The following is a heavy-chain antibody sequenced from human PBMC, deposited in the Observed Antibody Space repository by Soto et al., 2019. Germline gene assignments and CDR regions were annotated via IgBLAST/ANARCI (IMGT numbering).Heavy chain of an antibody. CDR1: GFTFSSYG. J-gene: IGHJ6*02. Sequence: GGSLRLSCAASGFTFSSYGMQWVRQAPGKGLEWVAVISYDGSNKYYADSVKGRFTISRDNSKNTLYLQMNSLRAEDTAVYYSAKVPEQLGYYGMDVWGQGTTVTVSS. CDR2: ISYDGSNK. V-gene: IGHV3-30*18. D-gene: IGHD6-6*01. CDR3: AKVPEQLGYYGMDV.